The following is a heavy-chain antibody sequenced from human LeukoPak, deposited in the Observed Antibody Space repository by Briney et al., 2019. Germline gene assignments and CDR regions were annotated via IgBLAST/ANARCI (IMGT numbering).Heavy chain of an antibody. CDR3: ASLPTVVGATNFDY. CDR2: ILYDGSNK. CDR1: GFTFSTYV. V-gene: IGHV3-30*01. J-gene: IGHJ4*02. D-gene: IGHD1-26*01. Sequence: HPGGSLRLSCAASGFTFSTYVMHWVRQAPGKGLQWVAVILYDGSNKYYADSVKGRFTISRDNSKNTLYLQMNSLRAEDTAVYYCASLPTVVGATNFDYWGQGTLVTVSS.